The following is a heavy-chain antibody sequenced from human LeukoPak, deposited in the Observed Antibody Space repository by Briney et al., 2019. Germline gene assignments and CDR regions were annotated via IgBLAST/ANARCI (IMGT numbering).Heavy chain of an antibody. J-gene: IGHJ4*02. D-gene: IGHD3-10*01. Sequence: ASVKVSCKASGYTFTGYYMHWVRQAPGQGLEWMGWINPKRGDTNYAQKFQGRVTMTRDTSISTVYMELSRLTSDDTALYYCARSFYGSGSYYNVGYWGQGTLVTVSS. CDR3: ARSFYGSGSYYNVGY. V-gene: IGHV1-2*02. CDR1: GYTFTGYY. CDR2: INPKRGDT.